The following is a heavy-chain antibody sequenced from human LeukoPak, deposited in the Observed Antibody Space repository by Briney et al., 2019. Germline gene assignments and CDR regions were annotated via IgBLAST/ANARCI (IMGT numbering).Heavy chain of an antibody. D-gene: IGHD1-20*01. CDR1: GGTFSRYL. Sequence: ASVKVSCKASGGTFSRYLISWVRQAPGQGLEWMGGIFPIVGTADYAQKFQGRVTITADESTSTAYMELSSLKSEDTAVYYCARDRKPYNWNPPSFDYWGQGTLVTVSS. V-gene: IGHV1-69*13. CDR3: ARDRKPYNWNPPSFDY. CDR2: IFPIVGTA. J-gene: IGHJ4*02.